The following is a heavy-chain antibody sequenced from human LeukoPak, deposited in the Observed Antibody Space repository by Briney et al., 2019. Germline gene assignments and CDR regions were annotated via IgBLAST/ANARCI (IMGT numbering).Heavy chain of an antibody. V-gene: IGHV3-23*01. Sequence: PGGSLRLSCAASGFTFDDYGMSWVRQAPGKGLEWVSAISGSGGSTYYADSVKGRFTISRDNSKNTLYLQMNSLRAEDTAVYYCAKDKRRSVFDYWGQGTLVTVSS. CDR3: AKDKRRSVFDY. CDR2: ISGSGGST. CDR1: GFTFDDYG. J-gene: IGHJ4*02.